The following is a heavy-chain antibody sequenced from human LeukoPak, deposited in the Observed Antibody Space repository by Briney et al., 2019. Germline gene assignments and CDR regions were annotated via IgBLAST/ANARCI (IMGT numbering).Heavy chain of an antibody. Sequence: SETLSLTCTVSGGSISSYYWSWIRQPPGKGLEWIGYIYYSGSTNYNPSLKSRVTISVDTSKNQFSLKLSSVTAADTAVYYCARAGTAAAGYCYYGMDVWGQGTTVTVSS. D-gene: IGHD6-13*01. CDR3: ARAGTAAAGYCYYGMDV. J-gene: IGHJ6*02. V-gene: IGHV4-59*01. CDR1: GGSISSYY. CDR2: IYYSGST.